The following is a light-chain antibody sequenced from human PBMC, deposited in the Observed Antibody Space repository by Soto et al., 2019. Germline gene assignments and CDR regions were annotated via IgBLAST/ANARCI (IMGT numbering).Light chain of an antibody. CDR3: SSYATYSSLDYV. CDR2: DGS. Sequence: SFLTHPASISVSPGHAITISCTGTSSDVGSYNLVSWYQQFPDKAPKLIIYDGSERPSGVSDRFSGSKSGNTASLTISGLRAEDEAEYQSSSYATYSSLDYVLGNGPKVNVL. V-gene: IGLV2-23*01. CDR1: SSDVGSYNL. J-gene: IGLJ1*01.